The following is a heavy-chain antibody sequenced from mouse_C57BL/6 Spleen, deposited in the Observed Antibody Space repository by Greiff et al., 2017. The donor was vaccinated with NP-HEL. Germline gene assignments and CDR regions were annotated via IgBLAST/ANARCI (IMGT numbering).Heavy chain of an antibody. V-gene: IGHV14-4*01. Sequence: EVKLQQSGAELVRPGASVKLSCTASGFNIKDDYMHWVKQRPEQGLEWIGWIDPENGDTEYASKFQGKATITADTSSNTAYLQLSSLTSEDTAVYYCTRLLRSYWGQGTTLTVSS. CDR3: TRLLRSY. J-gene: IGHJ2*01. D-gene: IGHD1-1*01. CDR2: IDPENGDT. CDR1: GFNIKDDY.